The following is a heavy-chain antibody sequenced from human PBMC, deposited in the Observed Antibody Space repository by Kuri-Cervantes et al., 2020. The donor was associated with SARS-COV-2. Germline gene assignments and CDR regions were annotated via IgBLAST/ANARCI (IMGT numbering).Heavy chain of an antibody. J-gene: IGHJ6*03. V-gene: IGHV1-69*13. CDR1: GGTFSSYA. D-gene: IGHD5-18*01. Sequence: SVKVSCKASGGTFSSYAISWVRQAPGQGLEWMGGIIPIFGTANYAQKFQGRVTITADESTSTAYMELSSLRSEDTAVYYCARDLGYSYGYYYYYYMEVWGKGTTVTVSS. CDR3: ARDLGYSYGYYYYYYMEV. CDR2: IIPIFGTA.